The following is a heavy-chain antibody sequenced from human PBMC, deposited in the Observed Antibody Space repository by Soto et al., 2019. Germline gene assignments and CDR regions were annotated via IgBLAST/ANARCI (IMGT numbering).Heavy chain of an antibody. CDR2: INLSGST. J-gene: IGHJ4*02. CDR1: GGSFSGYY. Sequence: QVQLQQWGAGLLKPSETLSLTCGVYGGSFSGYYWSWIRQPPGKGLEWIGEINLSGSTNHNPALKSRVSMSVDTSKNQFSLQLSSVTAADTAVYDCARGRRSTGVADWGQGSLGTVSS. V-gene: IGHV4-34*02. CDR3: ARGRRSTGVAD. D-gene: IGHD4-17*01.